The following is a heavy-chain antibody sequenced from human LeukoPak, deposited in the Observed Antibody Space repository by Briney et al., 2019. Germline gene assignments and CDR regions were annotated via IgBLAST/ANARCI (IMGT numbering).Heavy chain of an antibody. V-gene: IGHV3-21*01. J-gene: IGHJ4*02. CDR2: ISSSSSYI. Sequence: GGSLRLSCAASGFTFSSYSVNWVRQAPGKGLEWVSSISSSSSYIYYADSVKGRFTISRDNAKNSLYLQMNSLRAEDTAVYYCAREDSSGYYLPMDYFDYWGQGTLVTVSS. CDR3: AREDSSGYYLPMDYFDY. CDR1: GFTFSSYS. D-gene: IGHD3-22*01.